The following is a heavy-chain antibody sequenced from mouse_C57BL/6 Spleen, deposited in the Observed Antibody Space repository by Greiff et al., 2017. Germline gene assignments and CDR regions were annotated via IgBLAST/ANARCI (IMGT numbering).Heavy chain of an antibody. CDR3: ARGDSSWSYFDY. CDR1: GYTFTSYW. J-gene: IGHJ2*01. Sequence: QVQLQQSGAELVRPGTSVKLSCKASGYTFTSYWMHWVKQRPGQGLEWIGVIDPSDSYTNYNQKFKGKATLTVDTSSSTAYMQLSSLTSEDSAVYYCARGDSSWSYFDYWGQGTTLTVSS. CDR2: IDPSDSYT. D-gene: IGHD1-1*01. V-gene: IGHV1-59*01.